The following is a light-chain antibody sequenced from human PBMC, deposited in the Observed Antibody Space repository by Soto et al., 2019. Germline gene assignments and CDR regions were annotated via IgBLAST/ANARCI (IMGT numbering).Light chain of an antibody. CDR2: DVS. CDR1: QSVSSSY. V-gene: IGKV3-20*01. CDR3: QQYGSSPT. J-gene: IGKJ1*01. Sequence: EIVLTQSPGTLSLSPGERATLSCRSSQSVSSSYLAWYQQKPGQAPRLLIYDVSSRATGIPDRFSGSGSGTAFTLTTSRLEPEDFEVYYCQQYGSSPTFGQATKVEIK.